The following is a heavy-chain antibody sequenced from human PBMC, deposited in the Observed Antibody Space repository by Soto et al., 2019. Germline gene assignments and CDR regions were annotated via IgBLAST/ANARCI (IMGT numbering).Heavy chain of an antibody. CDR1: GFTFSSYG. CDR2: ISYDGSNK. D-gene: IGHD3-22*01. J-gene: IGHJ6*02. V-gene: IGHV3-30*18. CDR3: AKDVTYSSGYYYKLYYYYGMDV. Sequence: QVQLVESGGGVVQPGRSLRLSCAASGFTFSSYGMHWVRQAPGKGLEWVAVISYDGSNKYYADSVKGRFTISRDNSKNTLYLQMNSLRAEDTAVYYCAKDVTYSSGYYYKLYYYYGMDVWGQGTTVTVSS.